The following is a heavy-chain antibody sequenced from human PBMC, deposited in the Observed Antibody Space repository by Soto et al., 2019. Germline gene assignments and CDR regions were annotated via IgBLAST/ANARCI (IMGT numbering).Heavy chain of an antibody. CDR1: GGSISSSSYY. D-gene: IGHD3-22*01. Sequence: PSETLSLTCPVPGGSISSSSYYLGSLLQPPGKGLEWIGSIYYSGSTYYNPSLKSRVTISVDTSKNQFSLKLSSVTAADMAVYYCARLVYDSSGYRPGWGQGTLVTVSS. CDR3: ARLVYDSSGYRPG. V-gene: IGHV4-39*01. CDR2: IYYSGST. J-gene: IGHJ4*02.